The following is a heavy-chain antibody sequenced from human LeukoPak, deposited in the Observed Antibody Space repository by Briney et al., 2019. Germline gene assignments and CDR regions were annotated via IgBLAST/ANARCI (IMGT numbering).Heavy chain of an antibody. CDR1: GYTFTGYY. J-gene: IGHJ5*02. D-gene: IGHD6-13*01. CDR3: ARAEEQLPMANWFDP. CDR2: INPNSGGT. V-gene: IGHV1-2*04. Sequence: ASVKVSCKASGYTFTGYYMHWVRQAPGQGLEWMGWINPNSGGTNYAQKFQGWVTMTRDTSISTAYMELSRLRSDDTAVYYCARAEEQLPMANWFDPWGQGTLVTVSS.